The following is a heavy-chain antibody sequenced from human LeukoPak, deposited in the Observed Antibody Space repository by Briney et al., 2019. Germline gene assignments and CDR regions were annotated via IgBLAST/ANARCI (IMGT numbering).Heavy chain of an antibody. CDR2: INPSGGST. CDR3: ARDSAGFVAATPWYGY. V-gene: IGHV1-46*01. Sequence: ASVKVSCKASGYTFTSYYMHWVRQAPGQGLEWMGIINPSGGSTSYAQKFQGRVTMTRDTSTSTVYMELSSLRSEDTAVYYCARDSAGFVAATPWYGYWGQGTRVTVSS. D-gene: IGHD2-15*01. J-gene: IGHJ4*02. CDR1: GYTFTSYY.